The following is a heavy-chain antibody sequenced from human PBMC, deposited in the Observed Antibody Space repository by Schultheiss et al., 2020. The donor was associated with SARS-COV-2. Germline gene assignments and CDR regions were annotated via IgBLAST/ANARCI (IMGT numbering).Heavy chain of an antibody. J-gene: IGHJ5*02. CDR1: GFTFSSYG. CDR3: VRGHVNYDILSPFDP. CDR2: IWYDGRTK. D-gene: IGHD3-9*01. Sequence: GGSLRLSCAASGFTFSSYGMSWVRQAPGKGLEWVAGIWYDGRTKYYADSVKGRLTISRDISNNTLYLQMDSLRAEDTAVYYCVRGHVNYDILSPFDPWGQGSLVTVSS. V-gene: IGHV3-33*08.